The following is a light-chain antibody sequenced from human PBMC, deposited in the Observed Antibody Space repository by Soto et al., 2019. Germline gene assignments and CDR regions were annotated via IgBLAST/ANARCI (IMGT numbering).Light chain of an antibody. CDR1: QSISSW. J-gene: IGKJ4*01. CDR2: DAS. V-gene: IGKV1-5*01. CDR3: QQYNSYLLT. Sequence: DIQMTQSPSTLSGSVGDRVTITCRASQSISSWLAWYQQKPGKAPKLLIYDASSLESGVPSRFSGSGSGTEFTLTTSSLQPDDFATYYCQQYNSYLLTFGGGTKVDIK.